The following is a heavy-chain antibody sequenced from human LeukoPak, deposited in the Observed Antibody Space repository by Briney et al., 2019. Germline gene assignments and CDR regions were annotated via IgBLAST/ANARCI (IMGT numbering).Heavy chain of an antibody. CDR1: GYTFTNYG. CDR2: ISAYNGNT. CDR3: ARVPPYYDILTGYWTNWFDP. Sequence: GASVKVTCKASGYTFTNYGISWVRQAPGQGLEWMGWISAYNGNTNYAQKLQGRVTMTTDTSTSTVYMEVRSLRSDDTAVYYCARVPPYYDILTGYWTNWFDPWGQGTLVTVSS. J-gene: IGHJ5*02. D-gene: IGHD3-9*01. V-gene: IGHV1-18*01.